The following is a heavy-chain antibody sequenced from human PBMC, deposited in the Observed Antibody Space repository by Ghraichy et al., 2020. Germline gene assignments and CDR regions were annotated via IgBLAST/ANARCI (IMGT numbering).Heavy chain of an antibody. CDR1: GAAASYGSYY. V-gene: IGHV4-61*01. Sequence: SETLSLTCTASGAAASYGSYYWSWIRQPPGKGLEWIGNIYSSGITNYNPSLKSRVTISLDTSKKQFSLKLHSVTAADTAVYYCTGDREERWVYYWNQGNLVTVSS. CDR2: IYSSGIT. CDR3: TGDREERWVYY. D-gene: IGHD1-26*01. J-gene: IGHJ4*02.